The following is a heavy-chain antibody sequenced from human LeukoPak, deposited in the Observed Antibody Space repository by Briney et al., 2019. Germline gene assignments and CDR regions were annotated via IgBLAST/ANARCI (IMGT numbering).Heavy chain of an antibody. D-gene: IGHD1-1*01. CDR2: IIPILGIA. V-gene: IGHV1-69*04. Sequence: GASVKVSCKASGGTFSSYAISWVRQAPGQGLEWMGRIIPILGIANYAQKFQGRVTITADKSTSTAYMELSSVRSEDTAVYYCARRGRASTDAFDIWGQGTMVTVSS. CDR3: ARRGRASTDAFDI. J-gene: IGHJ3*02. CDR1: GGTFSSYA.